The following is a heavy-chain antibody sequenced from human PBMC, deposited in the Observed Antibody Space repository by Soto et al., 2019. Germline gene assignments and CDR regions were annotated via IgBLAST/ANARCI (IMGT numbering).Heavy chain of an antibody. Sequence: TSETLSLTCTVSGGSISSSSYYWGWIRQPPGKGLEWIGSIYYSGSTYYNPSLKSRVTISVDTSKNQFSLKLSSVTAADTAVYYCARAVTRTFYYFDYWGQGTLVTVSS. CDR3: ARAVTRTFYYFDY. V-gene: IGHV4-39*01. CDR2: IYYSGST. CDR1: GGSISSSSYY. J-gene: IGHJ4*02. D-gene: IGHD4-17*01.